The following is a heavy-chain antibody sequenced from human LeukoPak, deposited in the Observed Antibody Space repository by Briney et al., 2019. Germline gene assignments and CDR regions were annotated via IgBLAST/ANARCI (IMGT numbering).Heavy chain of an antibody. V-gene: IGHV4-59*08. Sequence: ASDTLSLTCTVSGGSVSSYFWSWIRQPPGKGLEWIGYVYYSGSTNYNPSLKSRVTISVDTSKNQFSLKVNSVTAADTAVYYCARHGNIVVVVAATAFDYWGQGTLATVSS. CDR2: VYYSGST. CDR3: ARHGNIVVVVAATAFDY. CDR1: GGSVSSYF. J-gene: IGHJ4*02. D-gene: IGHD2-15*01.